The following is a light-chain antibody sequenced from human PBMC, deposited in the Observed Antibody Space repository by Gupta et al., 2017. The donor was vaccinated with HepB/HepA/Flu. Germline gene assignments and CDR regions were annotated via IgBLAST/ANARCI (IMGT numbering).Light chain of an antibody. CDR1: QSVSSNY. CDR3: QRECSELPMYT. V-gene: IGKV3-20*01. CDR2: GAS. J-gene: IGKJ2*01. Sequence: EIVLTQSPGTLSLSPGERATLSCRASQSVSSNYLAWYQQRPGQAPRLLIYGASSRANGIPDRFSGSGVGTDFNLTIIRREPEDFEVYYCQRECSELPMYTFGQGTKLEIK.